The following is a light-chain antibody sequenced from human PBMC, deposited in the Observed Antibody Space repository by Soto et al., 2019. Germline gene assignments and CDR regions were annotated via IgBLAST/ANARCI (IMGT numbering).Light chain of an antibody. CDR2: SSN. Sequence: QSVLTQPTSASGTPGQRVTISCSGRSSNIGSNSVHWFQQVPGTAPKPLIYSSNQRPSGVPERFSGSKSGTSASLAISGLQSEDEADYYCAAWDDSLNGHIFGTGTKVTVL. CDR3: AAWDDSLNGHI. J-gene: IGLJ1*01. CDR1: SSNIGSNS. V-gene: IGLV1-44*01.